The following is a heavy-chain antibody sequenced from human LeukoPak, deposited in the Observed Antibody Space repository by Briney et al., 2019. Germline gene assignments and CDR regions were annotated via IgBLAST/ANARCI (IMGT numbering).Heavy chain of an antibody. CDR2: ISGSGGST. J-gene: IGHJ4*02. Sequence: GGTLRLSCAGSGFPFSSHGMNWVRQAPGKGLEWVSAISGSGGSTYYADSVKGRFTISRDNSKNTLYLQMNSLRAEDTAVYYCAKLSTVTSLSAVVYWGQGTLVTVSS. CDR3: AKLSTVTSLSAVVY. CDR1: GFPFSSHG. V-gene: IGHV3-23*01. D-gene: IGHD4-17*01.